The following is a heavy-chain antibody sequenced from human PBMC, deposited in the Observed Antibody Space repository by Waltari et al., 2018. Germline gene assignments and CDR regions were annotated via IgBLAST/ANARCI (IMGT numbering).Heavy chain of an antibody. D-gene: IGHD1-7*01. CDR1: GGSISDSY. CDR3: AREGNLLGQSSYYYHMDV. J-gene: IGHJ6*03. V-gene: IGHV4-4*09. Sequence: QVQLQESGPGLVTPSETLSLTCTVSGGSISDSYLTWIPQTPGKGLEWIGYIYTSGSSSYNPSLKNRVTILLDTSQNQFSLHLNSVTAADTAVYYCAREGNLLGQSSYYYHMDVWGKGTTVTVSS. CDR2: IYTSGSS.